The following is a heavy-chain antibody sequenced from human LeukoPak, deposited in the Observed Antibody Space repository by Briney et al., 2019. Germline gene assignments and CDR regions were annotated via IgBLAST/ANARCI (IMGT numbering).Heavy chain of an antibody. CDR2: INHSGST. CDR1: GGSISSSSYY. D-gene: IGHD6-19*01. V-gene: IGHV4-39*07. CDR3: ARGAGKGIAVL. J-gene: IGHJ4*02. Sequence: PSETLSLTCTVSGGSISSSSYYWGWIRQPPGKGLEWIGEINHSGSTNYNPSLKSRVTISVDTSKNQFSLKLSSVTAADTAVYYCARGAGKGIAVLWGQGTLVTVSS.